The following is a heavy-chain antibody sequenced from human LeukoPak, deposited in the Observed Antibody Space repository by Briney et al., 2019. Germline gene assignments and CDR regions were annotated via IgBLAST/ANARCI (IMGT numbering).Heavy chain of an antibody. Sequence: PSETLFLTCTVSGDSISNNKYYWGWIRQPPGKGLEWIGSIYYSGSTYYNPSLKSRVTISIDTSKNHFSLKLSSVTAADTAVYYCARVGPDSYYYDSSGYYYWRAKRPSYYFDYWGQGTLVTVSS. CDR1: GDSISNNKYY. CDR2: IYYSGST. J-gene: IGHJ4*02. V-gene: IGHV4-39*07. D-gene: IGHD3-22*01. CDR3: ARVGPDSYYYDSSGYYYWRAKRPSYYFDY.